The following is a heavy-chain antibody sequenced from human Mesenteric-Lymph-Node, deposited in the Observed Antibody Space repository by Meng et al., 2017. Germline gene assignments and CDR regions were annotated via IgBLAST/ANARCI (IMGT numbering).Heavy chain of an antibody. D-gene: IGHD1-20*01. CDR3: AKDRESYNSVWDAFDI. CDR2: IWYDGSNK. Sequence: LSLTCAASGFTFSSYGMHWVRQAPGKGLEWVAVIWYDGSNKYYADSVKGRFTISRDNSKNTLYLQMNSLRAEDTAVYYCAKDRESYNSVWDAFDIWGQGTMVTVSS. V-gene: IGHV3-33*06. CDR1: GFTFSSYG. J-gene: IGHJ3*02.